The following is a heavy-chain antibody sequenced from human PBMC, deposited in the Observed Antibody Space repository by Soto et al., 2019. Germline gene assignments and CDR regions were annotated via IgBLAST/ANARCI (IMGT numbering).Heavy chain of an antibody. D-gene: IGHD3-10*01. J-gene: IGHJ3*01. V-gene: IGHV4-59*01. Sequence: QVQLQESGPGLVKPSETLSLTCTVSGDSITTYYWGWIRQPPGKGLEYIAYMYYSGSAIYNPSLKSRVTMSVDTSKNQLSLSLSSVTAADPAVYYCARDRRGRAAFDLWGQGTTVTVSS. CDR3: ARDRRGRAAFDL. CDR1: GDSITTYY. CDR2: MYYSGSA.